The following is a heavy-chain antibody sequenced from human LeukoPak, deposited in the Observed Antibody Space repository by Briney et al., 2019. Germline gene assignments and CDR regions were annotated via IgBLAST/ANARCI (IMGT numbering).Heavy chain of an antibody. CDR3: ARDIRGSGNYGWFDP. J-gene: IGHJ5*02. CDR1: GFTLSSYA. Sequence: GGSLRLSCVASGFTLSSYAMSWVRQAPGKGLEWVAAISDSGDSTYYVDSVRGRFTISRDNSKNTLYLQMNSLRVEDTAIYSCARDIRGSGNYGWFDPWGQGTLVTVSS. V-gene: IGHV3-23*01. CDR2: ISDSGDST. D-gene: IGHD3-10*01.